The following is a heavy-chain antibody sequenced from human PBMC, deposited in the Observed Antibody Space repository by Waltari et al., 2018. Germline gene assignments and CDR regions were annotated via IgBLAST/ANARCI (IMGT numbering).Heavy chain of an antibody. CDR2: ISGSGDST. J-gene: IGHJ6*02. D-gene: IGHD3-22*01. Sequence: VQLLESGGGLVQPGGSLRLSCADSGFTFSSYAMSWVRPAPGKGLEWVSAISGSGDSTYYADSVKGRFTISRDNSKKTLYLQMNSLRAEDTAVYYCAKDAPDYYDSSGYYLYGMDVWGQGTTVTVSS. V-gene: IGHV3-23*01. CDR3: AKDAPDYYDSSGYYLYGMDV. CDR1: GFTFSSYA.